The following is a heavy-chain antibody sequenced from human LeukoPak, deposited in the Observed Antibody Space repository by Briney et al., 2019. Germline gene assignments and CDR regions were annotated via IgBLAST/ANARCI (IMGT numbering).Heavy chain of an antibody. CDR3: ARQGYTVSYYFLDY. J-gene: IGHJ4*02. Sequence: SGTLSLTCDVSGGSVRSYWWGWVRQPAGKGLEWLGRIYSTGSTRFNPSLKSRLILSIDTSTNQFSLTLTSVTAADTAVYFCARQGYTVSYYFLDYWSQGTLVTVSS. CDR1: GGSVRSYW. D-gene: IGHD1-26*01. CDR2: IYSTGST. V-gene: IGHV4-4*07.